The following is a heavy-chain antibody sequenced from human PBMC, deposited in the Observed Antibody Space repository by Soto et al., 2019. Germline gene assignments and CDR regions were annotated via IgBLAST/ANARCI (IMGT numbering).Heavy chain of an antibody. D-gene: IGHD4-17*01. CDR3: TVYGSLHYYGMDV. CDR1: GFTFGDYA. Sequence: PGGSLRLSCTASGFTFGDYAMSWFRQAPGKGLEWVGFIRSKAYGGTTEYAASVKGRFTISRDDSKSIAYLQMNSLKTEDTAVYYCTVYGSLHYYGMDVGGQGTTVTVSS. V-gene: IGHV3-49*03. J-gene: IGHJ6*02. CDR2: IRSKAYGGTT.